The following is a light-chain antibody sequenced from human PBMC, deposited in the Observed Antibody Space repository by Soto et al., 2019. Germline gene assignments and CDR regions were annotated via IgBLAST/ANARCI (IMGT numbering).Light chain of an antibody. V-gene: IGKV3-20*01. CDR2: GAS. J-gene: IGKJ1*01. CDR1: QSVSSSF. CDR3: QQYDSSPVT. Sequence: EIVLTQSPGTLSLSPGERATLSCRASQSVSSSFLAWYQQKPGQAPRLLIYGASTRATGLPDRFSGSGSGTDFTLTISRLEPEDFAVYYCQQYDSSPVTFGQGTKVEIK.